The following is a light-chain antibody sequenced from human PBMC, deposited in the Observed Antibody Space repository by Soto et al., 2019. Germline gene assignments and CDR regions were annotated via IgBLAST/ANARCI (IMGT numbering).Light chain of an antibody. Sequence: QSVLTQPPSVSGDPGQRVTISCTGSRSNIGAGYAVHWYQQLPGTAPKLLIYDNTNRPSGVPDRFSASESGTSASLAITGLQSEDEADYYCQSYDTSLSASVFGGGTKLTV. CDR2: DNT. V-gene: IGLV1-40*01. CDR1: RSNIGAGYA. CDR3: QSYDTSLSASV. J-gene: IGLJ2*01.